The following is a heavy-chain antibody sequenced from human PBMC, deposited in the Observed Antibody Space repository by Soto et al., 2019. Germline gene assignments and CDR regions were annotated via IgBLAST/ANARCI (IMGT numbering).Heavy chain of an antibody. CDR2: ISYDGSNK. Sequence: QVQLVESGGGVVQPGRSLRLSCAASGFTFSSYAMHWVRQAPGKGLEWVAVISYDGSNKYYADSVKGRFTISRDNSKNTLYLQTNSLRAEDTAVYYCARTAMVVNDAFDIWGQGTMVTVSS. D-gene: IGHD5-18*01. J-gene: IGHJ3*02. CDR3: ARTAMVVNDAFDI. CDR1: GFTFSSYA. V-gene: IGHV3-30-3*01.